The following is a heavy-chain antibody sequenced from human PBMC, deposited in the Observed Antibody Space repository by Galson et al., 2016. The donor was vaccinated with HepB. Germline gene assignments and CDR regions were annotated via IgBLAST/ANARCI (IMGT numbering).Heavy chain of an antibody. CDR1: GFTFHAYS. J-gene: IGHJ4*02. D-gene: IGHD3-10*02. CDR3: GRCMLGVDY. CDR2: ISADSSYI. V-gene: IGHV3-21*01. Sequence: SLRLSCAASGFTFHAYSMTWVRQAPGKGLEWVSSISADSSYISYAASLKGRFTISRDNTKNSLFLRMNSLRAEDTAVYFCGRCMLGVDYWGPRALATVSS.